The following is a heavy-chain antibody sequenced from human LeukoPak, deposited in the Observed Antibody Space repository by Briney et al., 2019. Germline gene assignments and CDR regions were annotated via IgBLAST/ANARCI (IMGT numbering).Heavy chain of an antibody. Sequence: SETLSLTCTVSGGSISGYYWTWIRQPPGKGLEWIGFIYYRGSTNYNPSPKSRVTISLDTSRNQFSLKLSSVTAADTAVYYCARASHGSNSEFDYWGLGTLVTVSS. V-gene: IGHV4-59*01. CDR1: GGSISGYY. J-gene: IGHJ4*02. CDR3: ARASHGSNSEFDY. D-gene: IGHD4-23*01. CDR2: IYYRGST.